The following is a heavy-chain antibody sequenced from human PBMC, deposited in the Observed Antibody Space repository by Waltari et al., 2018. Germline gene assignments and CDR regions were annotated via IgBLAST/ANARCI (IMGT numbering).Heavy chain of an antibody. CDR2: TSHDESHK. CDR1: GVTSSTYT. Sequence: QVQLVESGGGVVQPGRSLRLSCAAAGVTSSTYTMHWVRQAPGKGLEWVAVTSHDESHKYYADSVKGRFTISKDNSKNTLYLQMNSLSTEDTAMYYCARDDRDGLPDYFDFWGQGTLVTVSS. CDR3: ARDDRDGLPDYFDF. D-gene: IGHD2-8*01. J-gene: IGHJ4*02. V-gene: IGHV3-30*01.